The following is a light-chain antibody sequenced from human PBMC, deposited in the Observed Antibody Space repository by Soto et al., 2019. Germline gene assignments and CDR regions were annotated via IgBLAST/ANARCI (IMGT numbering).Light chain of an antibody. CDR1: QSVSSN. CDR3: QQYYNWPPYT. J-gene: IGKJ2*01. CDR2: GAS. Sequence: EVVLTQSPATLSLSPEDRATLSCRASQSVSSNLAWYQQKPDQSPRLLIYGASTRASGVPPRFSGSRSGTEFTLTISAVQSEDFAVYYCQQYYNWPPYTFGQGTKLDFK. V-gene: IGKV3-15*01.